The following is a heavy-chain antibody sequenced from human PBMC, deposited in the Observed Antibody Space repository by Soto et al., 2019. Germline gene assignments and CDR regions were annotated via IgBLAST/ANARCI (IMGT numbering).Heavy chain of an antibody. Sequence: SVKVSCKASGGTFSSYTISWVRHAPGQGLEWMGRIIPILGIANYAQKFRGRVTMARDTSTSTVYMELSSLRSDDTAVYYCARDLAAADYWGQGTLVTVSS. CDR1: GGTFSSYT. CDR3: ARDLAAADY. CDR2: IIPILGIA. J-gene: IGHJ4*02. D-gene: IGHD6-13*01. V-gene: IGHV1-69*02.